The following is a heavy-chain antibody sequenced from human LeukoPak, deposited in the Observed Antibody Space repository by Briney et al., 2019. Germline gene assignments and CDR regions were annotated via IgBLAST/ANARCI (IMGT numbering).Heavy chain of an antibody. V-gene: IGHV1-18*01. CDR2: ISAYNGNT. J-gene: IGHJ6*02. Sequence: ASVKVSCKASGYTFTSYGINWVRQAPGQGLEWMGWISAYNGNTNYAQELQGRVTMTTDTSTSTAYMELRSLRSDDTAVYYCARGLQYHNYYYYGMDVWGQGTTVTVSS. D-gene: IGHD4-11*01. CDR3: ARGLQYHNYYYYGMDV. CDR1: GYTFTSYG.